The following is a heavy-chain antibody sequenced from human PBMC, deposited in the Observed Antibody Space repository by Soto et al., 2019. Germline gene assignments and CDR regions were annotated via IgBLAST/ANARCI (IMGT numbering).Heavy chain of an antibody. CDR3: ARAPRVVVPAATYYSYH. CDR2: ISSSSSAI. D-gene: IGHD2-2*01. V-gene: IGHV3-48*02. J-gene: IGHJ1*01. Sequence: GGSLRLSCAASVFTFSSYSMNLVRQAPGEGLAWVSYISSSSSAIYYADSVKGRFTISRDNAKNSLYLQMNSLRDEDTAVYYCARAPRVVVPAATYYSYHWGQGTLVTVCS. CDR1: VFTFSSYS.